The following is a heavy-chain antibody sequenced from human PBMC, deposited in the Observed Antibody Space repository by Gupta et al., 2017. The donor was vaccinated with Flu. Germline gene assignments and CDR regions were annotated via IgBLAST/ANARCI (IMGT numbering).Heavy chain of an antibody. CDR2: IKSKTDGGTT. Sequence: DVQLLESGGGLVHPGAPLSLPCAASGSPFTHACLRCVRQAPGKGLEWVGRIKSKTDGGTTDYAAPVKGRFTISRDDSKNTLNLQMNSLKTEDTAVYYCTTVRSGPWGMDVWGQGTTVTVSS. J-gene: IGHJ6*02. V-gene: IGHV3-15*01. CDR3: TTVRSGPWGMDV. D-gene: IGHD2-15*01. CDR1: GSPFTHAC.